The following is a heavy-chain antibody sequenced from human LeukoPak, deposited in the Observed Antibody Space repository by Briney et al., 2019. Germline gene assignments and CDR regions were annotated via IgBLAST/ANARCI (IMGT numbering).Heavy chain of an antibody. J-gene: IGHJ4*02. CDR1: GYSISSGYY. Sequence: SETLSLTCTVSGYSISSGYYWGWIRQSPGKGLEWIGSIYHSGSTYYNPSLKSRVTISVDTSNNQFSLKLTSVTAADTAVYYCAKSGGYGLIDYWGQGTLVTVSS. D-gene: IGHD1-26*01. CDR2: IYHSGST. V-gene: IGHV4-38-2*02. CDR3: AKSGGYGLIDY.